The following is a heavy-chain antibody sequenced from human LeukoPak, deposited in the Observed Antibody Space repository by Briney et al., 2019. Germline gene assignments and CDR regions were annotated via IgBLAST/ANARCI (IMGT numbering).Heavy chain of an antibody. Sequence: SETLSLTCTVSGGSISSYYWSWIRQPPGKGLEWIGYIYYSGSTNYNPSLKGRVTISVDTSKNQFSLKLSSVTVADTAVYYCERDFELWGHGTLVTVSS. V-gene: IGHV4-59*01. CDR3: ERDFEL. CDR1: GGSISSYY. J-gene: IGHJ4*01. CDR2: IYYSGST.